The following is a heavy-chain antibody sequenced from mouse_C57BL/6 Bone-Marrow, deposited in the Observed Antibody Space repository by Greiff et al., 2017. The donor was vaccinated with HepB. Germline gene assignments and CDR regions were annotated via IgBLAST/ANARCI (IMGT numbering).Heavy chain of an antibody. V-gene: IGHV14-1*01. CDR2: IDPEDGDT. J-gene: IGHJ4*01. Sequence: VQLQQSGAELVRPGASVKLSCTASGFNIKDYYMHWVKQRPEQGLEWIGRIDPEDGDTEYAPKFQGKATMTADTSSNTAYLQLSSLTSEDTAVYYCTNYYGSSPYYAMDYWGQGTSVTASS. CDR1: GFNIKDYY. CDR3: TNYYGSSPYYAMDY. D-gene: IGHD1-1*01.